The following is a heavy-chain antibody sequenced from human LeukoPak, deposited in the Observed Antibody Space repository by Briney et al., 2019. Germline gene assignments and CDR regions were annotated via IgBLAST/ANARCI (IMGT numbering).Heavy chain of an antibody. CDR3: ARERRYSGYFDY. V-gene: IGHV4-34*12. CDR2: IIHSGTT. D-gene: IGHD1-26*01. J-gene: IGHJ4*02. Sequence: SDTLSLTCAVYGGSLSGFYWNWIRQSPGKGLEWIGEIIHSGTTNYNQPLRSRVTISVDTSKNQFSLKLSSVTAADTAVYYCARERRYSGYFDYWGQGTLVTVSS. CDR1: GGSLSGFY.